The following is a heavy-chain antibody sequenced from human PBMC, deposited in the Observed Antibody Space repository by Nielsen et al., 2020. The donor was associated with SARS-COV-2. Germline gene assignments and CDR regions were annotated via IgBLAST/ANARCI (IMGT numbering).Heavy chain of an antibody. CDR1: GFTFSSYA. V-gene: IGHV3-23*01. J-gene: IGHJ3*02. CDR3: AKDLQPTTVFVVVVAAPVGAFDI. Sequence: LKIYCAASGFTFSSYAMSWVRQAPGKGLEWVSAISASGGSTYYADSVKGRFTISRDNSKNTLYLQMKSLRAEDTAVYYCAKDLQPTTVFVVVVAAPVGAFDIWGQGTMVTVSS. D-gene: IGHD2-15*01. CDR2: ISASGGST.